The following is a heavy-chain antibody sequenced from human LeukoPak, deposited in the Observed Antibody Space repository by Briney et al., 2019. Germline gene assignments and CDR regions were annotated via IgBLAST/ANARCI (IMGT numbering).Heavy chain of an antibody. CDR2: IYYSGST. Sequence: SETLSLTCTVSGAPISSGLYYWNWFRQPAGKALEWIGYIYYSGSTNYNPSLKSRVTISVDTSKNQFSLKLSSVTAADTAVYYCARDVYSSSWYASWYYYYYMDVWGKGTTVTVSS. J-gene: IGHJ6*03. D-gene: IGHD6-13*01. V-gene: IGHV4-61*10. CDR1: GAPISSGLYY. CDR3: ARDVYSSSWYASWYYYYYMDV.